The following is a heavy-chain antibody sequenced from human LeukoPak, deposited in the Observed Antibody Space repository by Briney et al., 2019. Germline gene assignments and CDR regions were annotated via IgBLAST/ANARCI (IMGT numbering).Heavy chain of an antibody. Sequence: GGSLRLSCAASGFTFDYSAMTWVRQAPEKGLEWVSYISDSSTYTNYADSVKGRFTISRDNAKNSLFLQVNSLRAEDTAVYYCARSTLAPDAFDIWGQGTMVTVSS. D-gene: IGHD1-1*01. CDR2: ISDSSTYT. CDR1: GFTFDYSA. V-gene: IGHV3-11*03. J-gene: IGHJ3*02. CDR3: ARSTLAPDAFDI.